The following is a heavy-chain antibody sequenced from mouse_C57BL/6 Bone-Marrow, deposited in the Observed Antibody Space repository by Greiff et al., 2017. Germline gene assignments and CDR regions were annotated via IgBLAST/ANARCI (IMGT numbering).Heavy chain of an antibody. CDR2: IRLKSDNYAT. D-gene: IGHD1-1*01. Sequence: DVMLVESGGGLVQPGGSMKLSCVASGFTFSNYWMNWVRQSPEKGLEWVAQIRLKSDNYATHYAESVKGRFTISRDDSKSSVYLQMKNLRAEYTGIYYCTDYGSSYDWFADWGKGTLVTVSA. CDR1: GFTFSNYW. J-gene: IGHJ3*01. CDR3: TDYGSSYDWFAD. V-gene: IGHV6-3*01.